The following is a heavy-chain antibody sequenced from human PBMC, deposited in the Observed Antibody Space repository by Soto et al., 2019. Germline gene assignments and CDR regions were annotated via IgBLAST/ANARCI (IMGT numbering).Heavy chain of an antibody. D-gene: IGHD3-16*02. J-gene: IGHJ5*02. Sequence: SETLSLTCTVSGGSISSYYWSWIRQPPGKGLEWIGYIYYSGSTNYNPSLKSRVTISVDTSKNQFSLKLSSVTAADTAVYYCARGEYDYVWGSYRYPNWFDPWGQGTLVTVSS. CDR3: ARGEYDYVWGSYRYPNWFDP. CDR2: IYYSGST. V-gene: IGHV4-59*01. CDR1: GGSISSYY.